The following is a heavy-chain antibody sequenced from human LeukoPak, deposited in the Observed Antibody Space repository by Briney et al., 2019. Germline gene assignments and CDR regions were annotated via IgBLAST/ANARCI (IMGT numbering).Heavy chain of an antibody. CDR2: ISAYSGNT. CDR1: GYTFTSYG. CDR3: ARARWLVPKGDY. D-gene: IGHD6-19*01. J-gene: IGHJ4*02. V-gene: IGHV1-18*01. Sequence: ASVKVSCKASGYTFTSYGISWVRQAPGQGLEWMGWISAYSGNTNYAQKLQGRVTMTTDTSTSTAYMELRSLRSDDTAVYYCARARWLVPKGDYWGQGTLVTVSS.